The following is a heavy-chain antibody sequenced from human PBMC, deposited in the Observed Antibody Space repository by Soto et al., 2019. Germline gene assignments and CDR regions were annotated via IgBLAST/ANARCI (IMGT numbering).Heavy chain of an antibody. CDR2: ISAYNGNT. V-gene: IGHV1-18*01. Sequence: ASVKVSCKASGYTFTSYGISWVRQAPGQGLEWMGWISAYNGNTNYAQKLQGRVTMTTDTSTSTAYMELRSLRSDDTAVYYCARDRGIAAAGTWSYYYYGMDVWGQGTTVTVSS. J-gene: IGHJ6*02. D-gene: IGHD6-13*01. CDR3: ARDRGIAAAGTWSYYYYGMDV. CDR1: GYTFTSYG.